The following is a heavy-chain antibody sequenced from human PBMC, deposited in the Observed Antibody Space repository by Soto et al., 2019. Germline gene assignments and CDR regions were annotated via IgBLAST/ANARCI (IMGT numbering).Heavy chain of an antibody. J-gene: IGHJ6*03. Sequence: QVQLQESGPGLVKPPQTLTLTCSVSGESIRSGDDYWSWIRQPPGKGLEWIGYIYYNGNTYYNPSLKSRVYISVDTPTNQFSLKLSAVTAADTAVYYCARDAGYCNGVSCYPYNMDVWGQGTTVTVSS. CDR3: ARDAGYCNGVSCYPYNMDV. V-gene: IGHV4-30-4*01. CDR1: GESIRSGDDY. D-gene: IGHD2-15*01. CDR2: IYYNGNT.